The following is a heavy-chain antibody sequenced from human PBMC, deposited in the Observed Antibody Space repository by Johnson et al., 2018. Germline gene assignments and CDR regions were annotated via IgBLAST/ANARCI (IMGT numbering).Heavy chain of an antibody. Sequence: QVQLQESGPRLVEPAETLALSCTVSGGSISSNYWSWLRQPPGKGLEWMGDIYYSVTNTYNPSLKSRVTISVDTSKNQFPLKLSAVSAADPAGYYCARVVAAAGGIRYYYYKDGGGKGPTVTVSS. CDR2: IYYSVTN. CDR1: GGSISSNY. V-gene: IGHV4-59*01. J-gene: IGHJ6*03. CDR3: ARVVAAAGGIRYYYYKDG. D-gene: IGHD2-2*01.